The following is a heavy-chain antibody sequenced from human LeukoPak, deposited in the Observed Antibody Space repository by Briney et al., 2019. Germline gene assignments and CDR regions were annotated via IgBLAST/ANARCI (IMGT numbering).Heavy chain of an antibody. V-gene: IGHV3-23*01. CDR1: GFTFSSYA. CDR2: ISGSGGST. D-gene: IGHD6-13*01. CDR3: AKDRRACWYCDDRD. Sequence: GGSLRLSCAASGFTFSSYAMSWVRQAPGKGLEWVSAISGSGGSTYYADSVKGRFTISRDNSKNTLYLQMNSLGAEDTAVYYCAKDRRACWYCDDRDWGQGTLVTVSS. J-gene: IGHJ4*02.